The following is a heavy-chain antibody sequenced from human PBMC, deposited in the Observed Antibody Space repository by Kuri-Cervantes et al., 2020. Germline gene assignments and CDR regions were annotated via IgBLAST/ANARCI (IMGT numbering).Heavy chain of an antibody. Sequence: GESLKISCSASGFTFSSYGMHWVRQAPGKGLEWVAVIWYDGSNKYYADSVKGRFTIPRDNSKNTLYLQMNSLRAEDTAVSYCARGGEYYDILTGQYGMDVWGQGTTVTVSS. D-gene: IGHD3-9*01. V-gene: IGHV3-33*01. J-gene: IGHJ6*02. CDR2: IWYDGSNK. CDR1: GFTFSSYG. CDR3: ARGGEYYDILTGQYGMDV.